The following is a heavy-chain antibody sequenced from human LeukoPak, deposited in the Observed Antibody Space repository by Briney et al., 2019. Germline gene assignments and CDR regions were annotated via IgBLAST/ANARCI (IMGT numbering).Heavy chain of an antibody. Sequence: GGSLRLSCAGSGFFFSNYAMYWGRQAPGKGLEWVAVMSYDRSRKHYADSVKGRFTISSDHSKNTLYLQMNSLRAEDTAMYYCARGYYYDSSGFHHTDYWGQGTLVTVSS. D-gene: IGHD3-22*01. CDR3: ARGYYYDSSGFHHTDY. CDR1: GFFFSNYA. V-gene: IGHV3-30-3*01. J-gene: IGHJ4*02. CDR2: MSYDRSRK.